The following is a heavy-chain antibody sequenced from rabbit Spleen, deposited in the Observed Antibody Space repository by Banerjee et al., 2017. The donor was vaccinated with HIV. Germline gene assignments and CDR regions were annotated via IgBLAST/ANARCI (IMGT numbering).Heavy chain of an antibody. Sequence: EQLEESGGGLVKPEGSLTLTCKASGVSFSDKDVMCWVRQAPGKGLDWIACINIVTGKSVYARWAKGRFIMSRTSSTTVTLQMTRLPAADTATYICARRYIGASDSYRWNLWGPGTLVTDS. CDR1: GVSFSDKDV. J-gene: IGHJ4*01. CDR3: ARRYIGASDSYRWNL. CDR2: INIVTGKS. D-gene: IGHD6-1*01. V-gene: IGHV1S45*01.